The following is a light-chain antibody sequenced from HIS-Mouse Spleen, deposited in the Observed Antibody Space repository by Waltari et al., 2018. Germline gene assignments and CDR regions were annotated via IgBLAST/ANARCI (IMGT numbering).Light chain of an antibody. J-gene: IGLJ3*02. V-gene: IGLV3-19*01. CDR1: SLRSYY. CDR3: NSRDSSGNHWV. Sequence: SSELTQDPAVSVALGQTVRITCQGDSLRSYYASWYQQKPGQAPVLVIYGKNNRPSGIPGRFSGSSSGNTASLTMTGAQAEDEADYYCNSRDSSGNHWVFGGGTKLTVL. CDR2: GKN.